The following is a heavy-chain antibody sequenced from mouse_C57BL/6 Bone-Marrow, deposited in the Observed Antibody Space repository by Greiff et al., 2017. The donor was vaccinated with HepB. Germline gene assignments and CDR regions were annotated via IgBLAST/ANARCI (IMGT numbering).Heavy chain of an antibody. CDR3: ARTEEYDYDRYWYFDV. CDR2: IWWDDDK. D-gene: IGHD2-4*01. J-gene: IGHJ1*03. V-gene: IGHV8-8*01. Sequence: VMLVESGPGILQPSQTLSLTCSFSGFSLSTFGMGVGWIRQPSGKGLEWLAHIWWDDDKYYNPALKSRLTISKDTSKNQVFLKIANVDTADTATYYCARTEEYDYDRYWYFDVWGTGTTVTVSS. CDR1: GFSLSTFGMG.